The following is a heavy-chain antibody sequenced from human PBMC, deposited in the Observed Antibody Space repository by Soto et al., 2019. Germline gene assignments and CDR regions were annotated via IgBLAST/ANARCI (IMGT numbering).Heavy chain of an antibody. CDR2: IYYSGST. D-gene: IGHD4-17*01. J-gene: IGHJ6*02. Sequence: PSETLSLTCTVSGGSISSSSYYWGWIRQPPGKGLEWIGSIYYSGSTYYNPSLKSRVTISVDTSKNQFSLKLSSVTAADTAVYYCASRTDYGDYGYYYYYGMDVWGQGTTVTVSS. CDR1: GGSISSSSYY. V-gene: IGHV4-39*01. CDR3: ASRTDYGDYGYYYYYGMDV.